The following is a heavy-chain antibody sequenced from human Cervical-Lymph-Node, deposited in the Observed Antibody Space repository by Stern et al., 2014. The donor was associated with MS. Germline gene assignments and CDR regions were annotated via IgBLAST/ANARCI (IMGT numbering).Heavy chain of an antibody. CDR1: GGSVSSSSYY. CDR2: VHHSVRI. D-gene: IGHD1-26*01. CDR3: ARDQGAVDS. Sequence: QVQLQESGPRLVKPSETLSLICAVSGGSVSSSSYYWSWIRQPPGKGLDWIGNVHHSVRIDYNPSLKSRVTISLDTSKSHFSLKLTSVTAADTAVYYCARDQGAVDSWGQGTLVTVSS. J-gene: IGHJ4*02. V-gene: IGHV4-61*01.